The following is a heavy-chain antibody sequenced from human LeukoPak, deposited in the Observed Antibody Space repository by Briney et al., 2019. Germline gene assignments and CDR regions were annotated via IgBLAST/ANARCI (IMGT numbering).Heavy chain of an antibody. CDR3: ARQQGLQNLNFDY. Sequence: AASVKVSCKASGYTFTNYYIHWVRQAPGQGLEWMGIINPIGGTTDYSQKFQGRVTMTRDTSTSTVYMELSSLRSEDTAVYFCARQQGLQNLNFDYWGQGTLVTVSS. J-gene: IGHJ4*02. CDR2: INPIGGTT. D-gene: IGHD4-11*01. CDR1: GYTFTNYY. V-gene: IGHV1-46*01.